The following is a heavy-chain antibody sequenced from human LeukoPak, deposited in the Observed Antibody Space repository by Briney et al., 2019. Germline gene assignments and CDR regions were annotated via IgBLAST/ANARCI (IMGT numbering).Heavy chain of an antibody. V-gene: IGHV3-53*01. CDR3: ARDSSSGWYHDY. J-gene: IGHJ4*02. CDR2: IYSGGST. Sequence: PGGSLRLSCAASGFTVSSNYMSWVRQAPGEGLELGSVIYSGGSTYYADSVKGRFTISRDNSKNTLYLQMNSLRAEDTAVYYCARDSSSGWYHDYWGQGTLVTVSS. D-gene: IGHD6-19*01. CDR1: GFTVSSNY.